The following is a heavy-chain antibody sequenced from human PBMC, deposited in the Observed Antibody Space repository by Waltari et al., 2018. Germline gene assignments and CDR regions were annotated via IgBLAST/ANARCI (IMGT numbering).Heavy chain of an antibody. Sequence: QVQLQESGPGLVKPSETLSLTCAVSGYSISSGYYWGWIRQPPGKGLEWIGSIYHSGSTYYNPSLKSRVTISVDTSKNQFSLKLSSVTAADTAVYYCAAMVQGVIAWFDPWGQGTLVTVSS. CDR3: AAMVQGVIAWFDP. D-gene: IGHD3-10*01. V-gene: IGHV4-38-2*01. CDR1: GYSISSGYY. J-gene: IGHJ5*02. CDR2: IYHSGST.